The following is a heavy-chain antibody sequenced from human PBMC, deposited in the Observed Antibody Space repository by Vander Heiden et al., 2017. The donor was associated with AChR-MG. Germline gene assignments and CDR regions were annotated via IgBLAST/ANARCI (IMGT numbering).Heavy chain of an antibody. CDR2: INSDGSST. CDR1: GFTFSSYW. Sequence: EVQLVESGGGLVQPGGSLRLSCAASGFTFSSYWMHWVRQAPGKGLVWVSRINSDGSSTSYADSVKGRFTISRDNAKNTLYLQMNSLRAEDTAVYYCAKEIGGHSSSSRHFDYWGQGTLVTVSS. CDR3: AKEIGGHSSSSRHFDY. J-gene: IGHJ4*02. V-gene: IGHV3-74*01. D-gene: IGHD6-6*01.